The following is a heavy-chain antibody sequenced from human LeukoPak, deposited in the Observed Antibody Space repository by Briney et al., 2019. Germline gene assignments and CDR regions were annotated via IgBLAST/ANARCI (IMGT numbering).Heavy chain of an antibody. CDR1: GFTFDDYA. Sequence: GGSLRLSCAASGFTFDDYAMHWVRQAPGQGLEWVSGIGWNSGSIGYADSVKGRFTISRDNAKNSLYLQMNSLRAEDTALYYCAKGEWLQPRPNSNYFDDWGQGTLVTVSS. J-gene: IGHJ4*02. CDR3: AKGEWLQPRPNSNYFDD. V-gene: IGHV3-9*01. CDR2: IGWNSGSI. D-gene: IGHD5-24*01.